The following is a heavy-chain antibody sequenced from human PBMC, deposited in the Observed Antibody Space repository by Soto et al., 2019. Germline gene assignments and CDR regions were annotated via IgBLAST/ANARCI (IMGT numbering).Heavy chain of an antibody. D-gene: IGHD3-3*01. V-gene: IGHV1-46*01. CDR2: IHYSGATP. Sequence: ASVKVSCKASGYTFTNYYMHWVRQAPGQGLEWMGVIHYSGATPTYAQKFQGRVTMARDTSTSTVYVELSSLTSEDTAVYHCAIGEWLSTSYFNFWGKGTLVTVSS. CDR3: AIGEWLSTSYFNF. J-gene: IGHJ4*02. CDR1: GYTFTNYY.